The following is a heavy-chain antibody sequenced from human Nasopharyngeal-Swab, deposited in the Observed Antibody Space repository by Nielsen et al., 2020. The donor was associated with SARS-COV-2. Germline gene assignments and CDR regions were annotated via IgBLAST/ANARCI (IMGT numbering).Heavy chain of an antibody. CDR3: ARVNCNSTSCYPLGYCSGGSCYFDY. Sequence: VRQAPGKGLEWVSSISSSSSYIYYADSVKGRLTISRDNAKNSLYLQMNSLRAEDTAVYYCARVNCNSTSCYPLGYCSGGSCYFDYWGQGTLVTVSS. D-gene: IGHD2-15*01. J-gene: IGHJ4*02. V-gene: IGHV3-21*04. CDR2: ISSSSSYI.